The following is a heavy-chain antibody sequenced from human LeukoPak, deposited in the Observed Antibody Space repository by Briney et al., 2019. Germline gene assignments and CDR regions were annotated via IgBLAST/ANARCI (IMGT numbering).Heavy chain of an antibody. D-gene: IGHD3-22*01. Sequence: SETLSLTCTVSGGSISSYYWSWIRQPPGKGLEWIGYIYYSGSTNYNPSLKSRVTISVDTSKNQFSLKLSSVTAADTAVYYCARDXXVLXGXXYXXGMDVWGXGTTVTVS. CDR3: ARDXXVLXGXXYXXGMDV. V-gene: IGHV4-59*01. CDR1: GGSISSYY. J-gene: IGHJ6*02. CDR2: IYYSGST.